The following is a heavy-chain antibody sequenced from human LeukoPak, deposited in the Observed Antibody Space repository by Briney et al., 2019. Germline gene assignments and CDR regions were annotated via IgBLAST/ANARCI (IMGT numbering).Heavy chain of an antibody. V-gene: IGHV3-23*01. D-gene: IGHD4-17*01. CDR3: AKVPVYGDQSDY. CDR2: ITSGDNT. CDR1: GFTFSSHA. J-gene: IGHJ4*02. Sequence: GGSLRLSCAASGFTFSSHAMSWVCQAPGKGLEWVSAITSGDNTYYADSMKGRFTISRDNSKNTLYLQVNSLRAEDTAVYYCAKVPVYGDQSDYWGQGTLVTVSS.